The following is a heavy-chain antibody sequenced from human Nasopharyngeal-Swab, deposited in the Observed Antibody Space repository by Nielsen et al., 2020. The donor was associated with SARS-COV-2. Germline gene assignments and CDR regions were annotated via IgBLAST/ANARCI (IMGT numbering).Heavy chain of an antibody. D-gene: IGHD5-18*01. V-gene: IGHV3-7*01. CDR1: GFTSSSYW. Sequence: GESLKISCAASGFTSSSYWMSWVRQAPGKRLEWVANIKQDGSEKYYVDPVKGRCTISRDNAKNSLYLQMNSLRAEDTAVYYCARTTRMGYSYSLYYYYGMDVWGQGTTVTVSS. CDR2: IKQDGSEK. J-gene: IGHJ6*02. CDR3: ARTTRMGYSYSLYYYYGMDV.